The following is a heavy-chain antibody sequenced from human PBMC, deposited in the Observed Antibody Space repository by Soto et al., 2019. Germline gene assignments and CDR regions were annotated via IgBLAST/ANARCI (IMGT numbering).Heavy chain of an antibody. V-gene: IGHV3-23*01. CDR3: AKDVDTVGLSDGSGYFDL. D-gene: IGHD3-22*01. CDR2: ISGRGVGT. CDR1: GFIFRNYA. Sequence: EVQLLESGGGSVQPGGSLRLSCEASGFIFRNYAMSWVRQPPGKGREWGSGISGRGVGTYYADSVQGRFTISRDNSTNTLFLQLSSLRAEDTALYYCAKDVDTVGLSDGSGYFDLWGQGALVTVSS. J-gene: IGHJ4*02.